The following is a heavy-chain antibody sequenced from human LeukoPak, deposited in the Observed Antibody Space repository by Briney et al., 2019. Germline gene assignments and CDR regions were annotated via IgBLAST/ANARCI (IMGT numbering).Heavy chain of an antibody. V-gene: IGHV1-69*13. J-gene: IGHJ4*02. D-gene: IGHD6-19*01. CDR2: IIPILRSA. CDR1: GYTFTGYY. CDR3: ARVVQWLVPAYFDY. Sequence: SVKVSCKASGYTFTGYYMHWVRQAPGQGLEWLGGIIPILRSASYAQKFRGRLRMTSDESTTTAYMELSSLRSEDTAVYYCARVVQWLVPAYFDYWGQGTLVTVSS.